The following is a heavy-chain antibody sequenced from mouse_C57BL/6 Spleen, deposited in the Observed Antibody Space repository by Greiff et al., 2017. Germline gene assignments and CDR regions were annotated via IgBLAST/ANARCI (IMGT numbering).Heavy chain of an antibody. CDR2: IYPGDGDT. CDR1: GYAFSSYW. CDR3: ARGVITTVVVDY. J-gene: IGHJ2*01. Sequence: QVQLQQSGAELVKPGASVKISCKASGYAFSSYWMNWVKQRPGKGLEWIGQIYPGDGDTNYNGKFKGKATLTADKSSSTAYMQLSSLTSEDSAVYFCARGVITTVVVDYWGQGTTLTVSS. V-gene: IGHV1-80*01. D-gene: IGHD1-1*01.